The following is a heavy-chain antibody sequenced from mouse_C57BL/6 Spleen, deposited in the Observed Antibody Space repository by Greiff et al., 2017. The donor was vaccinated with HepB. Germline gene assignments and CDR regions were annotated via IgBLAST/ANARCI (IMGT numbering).Heavy chain of an antibody. J-gene: IGHJ3*01. Sequence: QVHVKQSGAELVKPGASVKMSCKASGYTFTSYWITWVKQRPGQGLEWIGDIYPGSGSTNYNEKFKSKATLTVDTSSSTAYMQLSSLTSEDSAVYDCAREGWLLTFAYWGQGTLVTVSA. D-gene: IGHD2-3*01. CDR1: GYTFTSYW. CDR2: IYPGSGST. V-gene: IGHV1-55*01. CDR3: AREGWLLTFAY.